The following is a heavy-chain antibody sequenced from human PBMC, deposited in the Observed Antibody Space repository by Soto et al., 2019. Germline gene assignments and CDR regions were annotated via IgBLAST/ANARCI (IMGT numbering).Heavy chain of an antibody. D-gene: IGHD2-2*01. V-gene: IGHV3-64D*06. CDR3: VKDQKIIVVVPAASPVFDY. CDR1: GFTFSSYA. CDR2: ISSNGGST. J-gene: IGHJ4*02. Sequence: PGGSLRLSCSASGFTFSSYAMHWFRQAPGKGLDYVSAISSNGGSTYYADSVKGRFTISRDNSKNTLYLQMSSLRAEDTAVYYCVKDQKIIVVVPAASPVFDYWGQGTLVTVSS.